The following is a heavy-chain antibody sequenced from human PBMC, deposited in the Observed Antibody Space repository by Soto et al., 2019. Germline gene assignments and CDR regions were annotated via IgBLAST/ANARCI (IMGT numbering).Heavy chain of an antibody. CDR2: ISGSGGST. CDR1: GFTFSSYA. V-gene: IGHV3-23*01. J-gene: IGHJ6*02. CDR3: AKNVWGITIFGGMDV. Sequence: EVQLLESGGGLVQPGGSLRLSCAASGFTFSSYAMSWVRQAPGKGLEWVSAISGSGGSTYYADSVKGRFTISRDNSKNTLYLQMNSLRAEDTVVYYCAKNVWGITIFGGMDVWGQGTTVTVSS. D-gene: IGHD3-9*01.